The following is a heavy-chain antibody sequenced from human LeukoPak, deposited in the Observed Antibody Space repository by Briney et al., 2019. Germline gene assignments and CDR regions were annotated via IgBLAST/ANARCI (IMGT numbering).Heavy chain of an antibody. J-gene: IGHJ4*02. CDR1: GFTFSSYA. Sequence: GGSLRLSCAASGFTFSSYAMSWVRQAPGKGLEWVSAISGSGGSTYYAGSVKGRFTISRDNSKNTLYLQMNSLRAEDTAVYYCAKDWARYCSGGSCLRGSYFDYWGQGTLVTVSS. CDR3: AKDWARYCSGGSCLRGSYFDY. D-gene: IGHD2-15*01. V-gene: IGHV3-23*01. CDR2: ISGSGGST.